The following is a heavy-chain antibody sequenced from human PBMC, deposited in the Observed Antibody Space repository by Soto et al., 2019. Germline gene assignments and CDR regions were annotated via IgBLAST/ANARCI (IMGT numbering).Heavy chain of an antibody. J-gene: IGHJ5*02. V-gene: IGHV1-46*01. D-gene: IGHD4-4*01. CDR1: GYTFTSYY. CDR2: IDPSGGST. Sequence: ASVKVSCKASGYTFTSYYMHWVRQAPGQGLEWMGIIDPSGGSTSYAQRFQGRVTFTADASTSTVYMELSSLRSEDTAMYYCARDPSTVNKLIGVWFDPWGQGTLVTVSS. CDR3: ARDPSTVNKLIGVWFDP.